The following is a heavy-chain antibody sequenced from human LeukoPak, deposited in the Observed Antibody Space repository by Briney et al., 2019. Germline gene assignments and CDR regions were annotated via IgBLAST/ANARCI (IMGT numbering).Heavy chain of an antibody. CDR1: GFTFSSYS. D-gene: IGHD6-13*01. CDR2: ITLSSSTT. J-gene: IGHJ3*02. V-gene: IGHV3-48*01. Sequence: GGSLRLSCAASGFTFSSYSMNWVRQAPGKGLEWVSYITLSSSTTYYADSVKGRFTISRDNAKKSLYLQMNSLRAEDTAVYYCASQGQQLVYDAFDIWGQGTMVTVSS. CDR3: ASQGQQLVYDAFDI.